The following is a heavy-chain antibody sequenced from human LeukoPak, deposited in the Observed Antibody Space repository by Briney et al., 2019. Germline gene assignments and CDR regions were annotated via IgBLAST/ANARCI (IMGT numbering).Heavy chain of an antibody. CDR2: ISTTCSPK. CDR3: ARDQGHGVMSPLAVYY. J-gene: IGHJ4*02. V-gene: IGHV3-11*04. CDR1: GFRFSDFY. Sequence: GGSLRLSCAASGFRFSDFYMNWVRQAPGKGLEWMSYISTTCSPKYYADSVRGRFTISRDNSKRSVYLEMDSLRAEDTAVYYCARDQGHGVMSPLAVYYWGQGILVTVS. D-gene: IGHD3-10*01.